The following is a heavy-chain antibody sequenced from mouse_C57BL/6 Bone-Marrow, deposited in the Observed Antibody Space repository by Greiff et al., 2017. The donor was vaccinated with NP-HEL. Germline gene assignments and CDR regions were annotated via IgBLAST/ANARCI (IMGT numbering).Heavy chain of an antibody. Sequence: EVKLEESGGGLVQPGGSLKLSCVASGFTFSNYWMNWVRQSPAKGLEWVAQISLKSDTYDTPYAESVNWMFTISREETKSSVYLQMNNISAEYTGSYYCTDHGYLFGYWGQGTTLTVSS. CDR1: GFTFSNYW. J-gene: IGHJ2*01. D-gene: IGHD2-2*01. CDR2: ISLKSDTYDT. CDR3: TDHGYLFGY. V-gene: IGHV6-3*01.